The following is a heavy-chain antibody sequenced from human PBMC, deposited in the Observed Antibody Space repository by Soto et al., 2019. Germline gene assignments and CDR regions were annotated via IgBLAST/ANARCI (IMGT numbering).Heavy chain of an antibody. D-gene: IGHD4-17*01. Sequence: QVHLQESGPGLVKPSQTLSLTCTVSGGSISSGGYYWSWIRQHPGKGLEWIGYIYYSGSTYYNPSLKSRVTIAVDTSKNQFSLKLSSVTAADTAVYYCARGATVTTADYWGQGTLVTVSS. V-gene: IGHV4-31*03. CDR1: GGSISSGGYY. CDR2: IYYSGST. CDR3: ARGATVTTADY. J-gene: IGHJ4*02.